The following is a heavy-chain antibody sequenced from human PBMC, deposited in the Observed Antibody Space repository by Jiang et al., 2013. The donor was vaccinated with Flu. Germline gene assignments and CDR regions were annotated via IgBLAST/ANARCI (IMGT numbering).Heavy chain of an antibody. CDR3: AKDAAKAFDI. CDR1: GFTFSNYA. J-gene: IGHJ3*02. D-gene: IGHD5-18*01. CDR2: ISNSGGST. V-gene: IGHV3-23*01. Sequence: AASGFTFSNYAMNWVRQAPGKGLEWVSTISNSGGSTYYTDSVKGRFTISRDNSKNTLFLQMNSLRAEDTAVYYCAKDAAKAFDIWGQGTMVTVSS.